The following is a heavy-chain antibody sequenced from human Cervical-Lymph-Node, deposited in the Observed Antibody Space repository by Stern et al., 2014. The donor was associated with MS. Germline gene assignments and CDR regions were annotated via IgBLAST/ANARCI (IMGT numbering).Heavy chain of an antibody. CDR2: ISSSSSYI. CDR3: AGALEYSSSFGAFDI. Sequence: EDQLVESGGGLVKPGGSLRLSCAASGFTFSSYSMNWVRQAPGKGLEWVSSISSSSSYIYYADSVKGRFTISRDNAKNSLYLQMNSLRAEDTAVYYCAGALEYSSSFGAFDIWGQGTMVTVSS. CDR1: GFTFSSYS. V-gene: IGHV3-21*01. D-gene: IGHD6-13*01. J-gene: IGHJ3*02.